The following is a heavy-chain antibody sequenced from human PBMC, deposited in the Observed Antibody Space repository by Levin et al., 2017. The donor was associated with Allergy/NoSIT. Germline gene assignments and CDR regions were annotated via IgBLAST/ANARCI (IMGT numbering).Heavy chain of an antibody. D-gene: IGHD3-10*01. Sequence: GGSLRLSCAASGFTFSGSAMHWVRQASGKGLEWVGHVRSKGSNYATEYAVSVKGRFTISRDDSKNTAYLLMTSLKTEDTAVYYCVTFGFIVRGLIGWGQGTLVTVSS. CDR2: VRSKGSNYAT. V-gene: IGHV3-73*01. CDR1: GFTFSGSA. CDR3: VTFGFIVRGLIG. J-gene: IGHJ4*02.